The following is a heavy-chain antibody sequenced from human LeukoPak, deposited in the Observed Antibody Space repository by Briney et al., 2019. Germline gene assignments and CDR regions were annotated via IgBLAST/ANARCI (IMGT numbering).Heavy chain of an antibody. CDR1: GYTFTGYY. D-gene: IGHD3-10*01. J-gene: IGHJ4*02. Sequence: ASVKVSCNASGYTFTGYYMPWVRQAPGQGLEWMGWINPNSDGTNYAQKFQGRVTMTRDTSISTAYMELSRLRSDDTAVYYCASVRMVRGVTTYHFDYWGQGTLVTVSS. CDR3: ASVRMVRGVTTYHFDY. V-gene: IGHV1-2*02. CDR2: INPNSDGT.